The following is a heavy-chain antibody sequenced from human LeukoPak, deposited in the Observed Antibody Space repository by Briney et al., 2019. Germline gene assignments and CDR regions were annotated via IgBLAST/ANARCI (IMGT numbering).Heavy chain of an antibody. CDR1: GYTFTGYY. J-gene: IGHJ4*02. CDR2: IYPNTGAT. V-gene: IGHV1-2*02. CDR3: GTLLSNGPFDY. Sequence: GASVKVSCKASGYTFTGYYMHWVRQAPGQGLEWMGYIYPNTGATKYAQKFQGRVTMTRDTSISTAYMELSGLRSDDTAVYYCGTLLSNGPFDYWAREVWSPSPQ.